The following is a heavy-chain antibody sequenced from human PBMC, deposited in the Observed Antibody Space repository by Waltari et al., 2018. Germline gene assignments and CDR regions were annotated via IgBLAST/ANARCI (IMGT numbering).Heavy chain of an antibody. CDR1: GGSISSHY. CDR3: ARGVARAFDI. J-gene: IGHJ3*02. CDR2: IYYSGST. Sequence: QVQLQESGPGLVKPSETLSLTCTVSGGSISSHYWSWIQQPPGKGLEWIGYIYYSGSTNYNPSLKSRVTISVDTSKNQFSLKLSSVTAADTAVYYCARGVARAFDIWGQGTMVTVSS. V-gene: IGHV4-59*11.